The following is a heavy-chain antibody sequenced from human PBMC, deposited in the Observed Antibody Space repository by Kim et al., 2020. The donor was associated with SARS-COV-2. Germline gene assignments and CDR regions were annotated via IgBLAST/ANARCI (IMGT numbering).Heavy chain of an antibody. D-gene: IGHD2-2*01. Sequence: SETLSLTCTVSGGSISSYYWSWIRQPPGKGLEWIGYIYYSGSTNYNPSLKSRVTISVDTSKNQFSLKLSSVTAADTAVYYCARQVPAAFSWFDPWGQGTLVTVSS. CDR2: IYYSGST. CDR3: ARQVPAAFSWFDP. CDR1: GGSISSYY. V-gene: IGHV4-59*08. J-gene: IGHJ5*02.